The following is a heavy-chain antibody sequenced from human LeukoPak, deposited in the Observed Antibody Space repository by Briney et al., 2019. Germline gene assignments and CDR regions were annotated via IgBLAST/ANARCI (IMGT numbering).Heavy chain of an antibody. CDR1: AGSISSSSYY. CDR3: ARLRSTGDFDC. D-gene: IGHD1-26*01. J-gene: IGHJ4*02. CDR2: IYYTGST. V-gene: IGHV4-39*07. Sequence: PSQTLSLTCTVSAGSISSSSYYWGWIRQPPGKGLEWIATIYYTGSTYYNPSLKSRVTISVATSKNQFSLRLSSVTAADTAMYYCARLRSTGDFDCWGQGTLVTVSS.